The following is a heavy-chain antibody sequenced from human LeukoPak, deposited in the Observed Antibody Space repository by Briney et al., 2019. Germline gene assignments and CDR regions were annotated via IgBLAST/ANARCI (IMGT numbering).Heavy chain of an antibody. D-gene: IGHD3-10*01. CDR1: GFTFSNAW. CDR2: IYSGGST. Sequence: GGSLRLSCAASGFTFSNAWMSWVRQAPGKGLEWVSVIYSGGSTYYADSVKGRFTISRDNSKNTLYLQMNSLRAEDTAVYYCARVFYGSGGWFDPWGQGTLVTVSS. V-gene: IGHV3-53*01. J-gene: IGHJ5*02. CDR3: ARVFYGSGGWFDP.